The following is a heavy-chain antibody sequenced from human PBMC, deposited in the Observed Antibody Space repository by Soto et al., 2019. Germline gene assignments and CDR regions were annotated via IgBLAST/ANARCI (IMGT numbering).Heavy chain of an antibody. D-gene: IGHD3-10*01. CDR2: IYHSGST. Sequence: SETLSLTCAVSGGSISSGGYSWSWIRQPPGKGLEWIGYIYHSGSTYYNPSLKSRVTISVDRSKNQFSLKLSSVTAADTAVYYCARDSSGSGSYWFDPWGQGTLVTVSS. J-gene: IGHJ5*02. V-gene: IGHV4-30-2*01. CDR1: GGSISSGGYS. CDR3: ARDSSGSGSYWFDP.